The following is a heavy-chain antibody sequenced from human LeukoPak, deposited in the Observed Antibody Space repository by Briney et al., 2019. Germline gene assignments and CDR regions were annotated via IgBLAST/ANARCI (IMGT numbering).Heavy chain of an antibody. J-gene: IGHJ6*02. CDR1: GGSFSGYY. CDR3: ARYYDFWSGYRIGAYYYYGMDV. Sequence: SETLSLTCAVYGGSFSGYYWSWIRQPPGKGLEWIGEINHSGSTNYNPSLKSRVTISVDTPKNQFSLKLSSVTAADTAVYYCARYYDFWSGYRIGAYYYYGMDVWGQGTTVTVSS. V-gene: IGHV4-34*01. CDR2: INHSGST. D-gene: IGHD3-3*01.